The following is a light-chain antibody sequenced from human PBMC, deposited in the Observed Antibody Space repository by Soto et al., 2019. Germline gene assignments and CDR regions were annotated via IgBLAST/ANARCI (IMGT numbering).Light chain of an antibody. CDR1: QSISTW. V-gene: IGKV1-5*02. CDR3: QHYNCHSPT. J-gene: IGKJ1*01. CDR2: GAS. Sequence: DIQMTQSPPSLSASVGDRVTIISRASQSISTWLAWYRQKPGKAPKLLIYGASSLEIGVPSRLSGSGSGTEFALSISSLQPDDFATFYCQHYNCHSPTFGHGTKVEIK.